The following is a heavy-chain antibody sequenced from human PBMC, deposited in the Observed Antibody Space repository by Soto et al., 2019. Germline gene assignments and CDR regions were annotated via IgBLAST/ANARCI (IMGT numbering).Heavy chain of an antibody. J-gene: IGHJ6*03. D-gene: IGHD5-12*01. CDR3: ARDGGGPSEGYDFDYYYYMDV. Sequence: GASVKVSCKASGGTFSSYTISWVRQAPGQGLEWMGRIIPILGIANYAQKFQGRVTITADKSTSTAYMELSSLRSEDTAVYYCARDGGGPSEGYDFDYYYYMDVWGKGTTVTVSS. CDR1: GGTFSSYT. V-gene: IGHV1-69*04. CDR2: IIPILGIA.